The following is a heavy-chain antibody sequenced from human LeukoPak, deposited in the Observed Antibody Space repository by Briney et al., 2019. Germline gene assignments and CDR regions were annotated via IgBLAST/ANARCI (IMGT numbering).Heavy chain of an antibody. V-gene: IGHV3-30*18. D-gene: IGHD3-22*01. CDR1: GFTFSRNG. J-gene: IGHJ4*02. Sequence: GRSLRLSCAASGFTFSRNGMHWVRQAPGKGLEWVAVISFDGSKKDYADSVKGRFTISRDNSKNTPYLQMNSLRAEDTAVYYCAKDYYYDSSGQDYWGQGTLVTVSS. CDR2: ISFDGSKK. CDR3: AKDYYYDSSGQDY.